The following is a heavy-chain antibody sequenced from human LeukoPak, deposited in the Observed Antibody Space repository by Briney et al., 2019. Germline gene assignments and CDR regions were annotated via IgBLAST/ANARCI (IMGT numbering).Heavy chain of an antibody. J-gene: IGHJ3*02. Sequence: XGSLRLSCAASGFTFRNYDMHWVRQFPGRGLEWVSAIGIADDTHYPDSVKGRFTISRENAKNSLYLQMNSLRDGDTAVYYCVRGGIQVSGIDAFDIWGQGTMVTVSS. D-gene: IGHD5/OR15-5a*01. CDR3: VRGGIQVSGIDAFDI. CDR1: GFTFRNYD. CDR2: IGIADDT. V-gene: IGHV3-13*01.